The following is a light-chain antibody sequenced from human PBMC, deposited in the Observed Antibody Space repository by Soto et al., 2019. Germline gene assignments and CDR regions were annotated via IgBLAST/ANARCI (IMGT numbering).Light chain of an antibody. CDR2: GAS. V-gene: IGKV3-20*01. CDR3: QQYGSSWM. Sequence: EIVLTQSPGTRSLSPGERATLSCRASRSVSSSYIAWYQQKPGQAPRLLIYGASSRATGIPDRFSGSGSGTAFTLTITRQEPEDFAVYYCQQYGSSWMFGQGTKVDIK. CDR1: RSVSSSY. J-gene: IGKJ1*01.